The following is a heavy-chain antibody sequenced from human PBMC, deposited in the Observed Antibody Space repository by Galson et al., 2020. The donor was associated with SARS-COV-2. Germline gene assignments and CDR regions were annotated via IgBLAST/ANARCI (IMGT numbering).Heavy chain of an antibody. CDR2: VTAGLNP. D-gene: IGHD3-10*01. Sequence: GGSLRLSCAASGFTFSIYGMTWVRQAPGKGLEWVAVVTAGLNPYYADSVRGRFTISRDNSKNTVYLQMNSLKVDDTAVYYCAKGSSGSLLVDSWGQGTLVTVSS. CDR3: AKGSSGSLLVDS. CDR1: GFTFSIYG. V-gene: IGHV3-23*01. J-gene: IGHJ4*02.